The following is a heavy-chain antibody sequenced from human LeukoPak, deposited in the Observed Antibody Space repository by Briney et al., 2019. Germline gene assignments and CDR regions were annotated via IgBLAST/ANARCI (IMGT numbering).Heavy chain of an antibody. V-gene: IGHV3-74*01. CDR3: ARVFSGTYYDILTGYYSPYYFDY. D-gene: IGHD3-9*01. CDR2: IDTDGSSI. CDR1: GFTFSRSW. Sequence: GGSLRLSCAASGFTFSRSWMHWVRQAPGKGLVWVSRIDTDGSSISYADSVKGRFTISRDNAKNSLYLQMNSLRAEDTAVYYCARVFSGTYYDILTGYYSPYYFDYWGQGTLVTVSS. J-gene: IGHJ4*02.